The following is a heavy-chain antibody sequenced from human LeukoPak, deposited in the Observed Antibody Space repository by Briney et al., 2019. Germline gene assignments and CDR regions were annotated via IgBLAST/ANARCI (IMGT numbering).Heavy chain of an antibody. V-gene: IGHV3-23*01. CDR3: AKDVLRGLEYYGSGSSFDY. D-gene: IGHD3-10*01. CDR2: ISGSGGST. Sequence: PGGSLRLSCAASGFTFSSYAMSWVRQAPGKGLEWVSAISGSGGSTYYADSVKGRFTISRDNSKNTLYLQMNSLRAEDTAVYYCAKDVLRGLEYYGSGSSFDYWGQGTLVTVSS. CDR1: GFTFSSYA. J-gene: IGHJ4*02.